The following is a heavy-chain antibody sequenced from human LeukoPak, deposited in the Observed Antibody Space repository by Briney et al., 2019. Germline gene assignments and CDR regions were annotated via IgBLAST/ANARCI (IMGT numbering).Heavy chain of an antibody. Sequence: PGGSLRLSCAASGFTFSSYSMNWVRQAPGKGLEWVPSISTSSGYIYYADSMKGRFTISRDNAKNSLYLQMNGLTAEDTAVYYCASTGGYSYGYRYWGQGTLVTVSS. D-gene: IGHD5-18*01. CDR1: GFTFSSYS. V-gene: IGHV3-21*01. J-gene: IGHJ4*02. CDR3: ASTGGYSYGYRY. CDR2: ISTSSGYI.